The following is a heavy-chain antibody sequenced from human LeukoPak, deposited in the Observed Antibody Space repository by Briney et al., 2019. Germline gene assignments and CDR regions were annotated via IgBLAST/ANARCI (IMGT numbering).Heavy chain of an antibody. D-gene: IGHD1-1*01. CDR1: GGSFSSYY. Sequence: SETLSLTCTVSGGSFSSYYWSWIRQPVGKGLEWIGGIYSSGTTNYNPSLKSRVIMSIDTSKSQFSLKLSSVTAADTAVYYCESDYSQAGESGIPTDYWGQGILVIVSS. CDR2: IYSSGTT. CDR3: ESDYSQAGESGIPTDY. V-gene: IGHV4-4*07. J-gene: IGHJ4*02.